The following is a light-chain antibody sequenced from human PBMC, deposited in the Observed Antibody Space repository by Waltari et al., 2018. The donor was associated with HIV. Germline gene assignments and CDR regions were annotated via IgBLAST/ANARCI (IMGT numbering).Light chain of an antibody. CDR3: YSYAGSLL. Sequence: QSAMTQPRTVYGPPGQSVPISRTGSSSQDGGYNYVSWYQQHPTKAPKLIIYAVSERPSGVPDRFSGSKSGNRASLTISGLQAEDEADYYCYSYAGSLLFGGGTKLTVL. CDR2: AVS. V-gene: IGLV2-11*01. J-gene: IGLJ2*01. CDR1: SSQDGGYNY.